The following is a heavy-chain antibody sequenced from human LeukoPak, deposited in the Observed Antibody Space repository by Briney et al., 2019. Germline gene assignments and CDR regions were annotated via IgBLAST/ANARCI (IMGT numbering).Heavy chain of an antibody. CDR2: INPNSGGT. Sequence: ASVMVSCKASGYTFTAYYMHWVRQAPGQGLEWMGWINPNSGGTNYTQKFQGSVTMTRDTSIRTAYMELSRLRSDDTAVYYCARTTLYYGSGSYHDAFDIWGPGTMVTVTS. J-gene: IGHJ3*02. V-gene: IGHV1-2*02. D-gene: IGHD3-10*01. CDR3: ARTTLYYGSGSYHDAFDI. CDR1: GYTFTAYY.